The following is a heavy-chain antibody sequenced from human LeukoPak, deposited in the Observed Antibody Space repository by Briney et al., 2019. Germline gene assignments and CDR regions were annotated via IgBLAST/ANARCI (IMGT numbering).Heavy chain of an antibody. V-gene: IGHV4-61*02. Sequence: ASETLSLTCTVSGGSISSGSYYWSWIRQPAGKGLEWIGRIYTSGSTNYNPSLKSRVTISVDTSKNQFSLKLSSVTAADTAVYYCARKGRVWFGDGGFDYWGQGTLVTVSS. D-gene: IGHD3-10*01. CDR2: IYTSGST. CDR1: GGSISSGSYY. CDR3: ARKGRVWFGDGGFDY. J-gene: IGHJ4*02.